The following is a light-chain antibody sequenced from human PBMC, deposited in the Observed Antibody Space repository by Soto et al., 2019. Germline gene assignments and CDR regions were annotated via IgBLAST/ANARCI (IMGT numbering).Light chain of an antibody. V-gene: IGLV2-14*01. CDR3: SSYTSSSIVI. CDR2: DVS. Sequence: QSVLTQPASVSGSPGQSITISCTGSSSDVGGYNYVSWYQQHPAKVPKLMIYDVSSRPSGVSYRFSGSKSGNTASLTISGLRTEDEADYYCSSYTSSSIVIFGGGTKLTVL. CDR1: SSDVGGYNY. J-gene: IGLJ2*01.